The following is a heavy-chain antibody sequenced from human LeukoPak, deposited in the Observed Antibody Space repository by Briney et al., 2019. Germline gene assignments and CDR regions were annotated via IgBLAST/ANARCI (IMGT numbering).Heavy chain of an antibody. CDR2: INHSGST. D-gene: IGHD4-11*01. CDR1: GGSFSGYY. CDR3: ARNTDYSFWFDP. V-gene: IGHV4-34*01. J-gene: IGHJ5*02. Sequence: PSETLSLTCAVYGGSFSGYYWSWIRQPPGKGLEWIGEINHSGSTNYNPSLKSRVTISVDTSENQFSLKLSSVTAADTAVYYCARNTDYSFWFDPWGQGTLVTVSS.